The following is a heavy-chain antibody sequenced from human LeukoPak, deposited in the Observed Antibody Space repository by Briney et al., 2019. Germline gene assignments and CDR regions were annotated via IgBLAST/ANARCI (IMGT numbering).Heavy chain of an antibody. Sequence: SGRSLRLSCAASGFTFSSYSMNWVRQAPGKGLEWVSSISSSSSYIYYADSVKGRFTISRDNAKNSLYLQMNSLRAEDTAVYYCASTSWGVPAAKGAFDIWGQGTMVTVSS. D-gene: IGHD2-2*01. CDR1: GFTFSSYS. CDR3: ASTSWGVPAAKGAFDI. CDR2: ISSSSSYI. V-gene: IGHV3-21*01. J-gene: IGHJ3*02.